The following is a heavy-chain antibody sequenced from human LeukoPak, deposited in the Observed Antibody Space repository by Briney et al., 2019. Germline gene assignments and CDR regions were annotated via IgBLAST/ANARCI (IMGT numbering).Heavy chain of an antibody. J-gene: IGHJ4*02. CDR1: GFTFSSYA. D-gene: IGHD6-13*01. CDR2: ISYDGSNK. CDR3: ASVSLAAAGPNPFDY. Sequence: PGRSLRLSCAASGFTFSSYAMHWVRQAPGKGLEWVAVISYDGSNKYYADSVEGRFTISRDNSKNTLYLQMNSLRAEDTAVYYCASVSLAAAGPNPFDYWGQGTLVTVSS. V-gene: IGHV3-30-3*01.